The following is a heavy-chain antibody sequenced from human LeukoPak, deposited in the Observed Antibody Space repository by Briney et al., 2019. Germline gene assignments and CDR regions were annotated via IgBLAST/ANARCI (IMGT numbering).Heavy chain of an antibody. CDR2: ISGSGGST. Sequence: SCKASGGTFSSYAMSWVRQAPGKGLEWVSAISGSGGSTYYADSVKGRFTISRDNSKNTLYLQMNSLRAEDTAVYYCAKGLEIAVAGVDYWGQGTLVTVSS. D-gene: IGHD6-19*01. J-gene: IGHJ4*02. CDR3: AKGLEIAVAGVDY. V-gene: IGHV3-23*01. CDR1: GGTFSSYA.